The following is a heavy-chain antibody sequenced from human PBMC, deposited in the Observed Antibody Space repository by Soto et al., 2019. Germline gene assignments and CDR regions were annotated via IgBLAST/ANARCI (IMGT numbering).Heavy chain of an antibody. V-gene: IGHV3-11*01. CDR2: ISSSGSTI. CDR1: GFTFSDYY. J-gene: IGHJ3*02. Sequence: GGSLRLSCAASGFTFSDYYMSWIRQAPGKGLEWVSYISSSGSTIYYADSVKGRFTISRDNAKNSLYLQMNSLRAEDTAVYYCAREPRCGSTSCSTHDAFDIWGQGTMVTVSS. D-gene: IGHD2-2*01. CDR3: AREPRCGSTSCSTHDAFDI.